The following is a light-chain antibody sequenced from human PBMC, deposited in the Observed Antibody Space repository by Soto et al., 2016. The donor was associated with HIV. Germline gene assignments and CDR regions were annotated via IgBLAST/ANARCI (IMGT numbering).Light chain of an antibody. CDR3: QAWDTNTYVI. Sequence: SYELTQPPSVSVSPGQTASITCSGDKLGDKYACWYQQKPGQSPVLVIHQDSERPSGIPERFSGSNSGNTATLTISGTQAMDEGDYYCQAWDTNTYVIFGGGTKLTVL. J-gene: IGLJ2*01. CDR2: QDS. V-gene: IGLV3-1*01. CDR1: KLGDKY.